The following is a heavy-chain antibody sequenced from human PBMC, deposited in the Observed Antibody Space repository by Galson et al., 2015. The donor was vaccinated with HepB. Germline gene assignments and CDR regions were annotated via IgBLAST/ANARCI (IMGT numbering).Heavy chain of an antibody. D-gene: IGHD5-18*01. J-gene: IGHJ6*02. CDR3: AGGSSYGYTFYYYYGVDV. CDR2: IYHSGRT. Sequence: TLSLTCAVSGGSISSDGYSWSWIRQPPGKGLEWVGYIYHSGRTYYNPSLKSRVAISVDRPKNQFSLKLSSVTAADTAVYYCAGGSSYGYTFYYYYGVDVWGQGTTVTVSS. V-gene: IGHV4-30-2*01. CDR1: GGSISSDGYS.